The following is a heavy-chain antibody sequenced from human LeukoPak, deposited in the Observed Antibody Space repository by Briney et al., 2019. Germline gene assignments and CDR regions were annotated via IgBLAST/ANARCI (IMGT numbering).Heavy chain of an antibody. V-gene: IGHV3-72*01. Sequence: PGGSLRLSCAASGFTFSDHYMDWIRPAPGKGLEWVGRIRNKANSYTTEYAASVKGRFTISRDDSKNSLYLQMNSLKTEDTAVYYCVRVASLVFDYWGQGTLVTVSS. J-gene: IGHJ4*02. CDR3: VRVASLVFDY. D-gene: IGHD2-15*01. CDR2: IRNKANSYTT. CDR1: GFTFSDHY.